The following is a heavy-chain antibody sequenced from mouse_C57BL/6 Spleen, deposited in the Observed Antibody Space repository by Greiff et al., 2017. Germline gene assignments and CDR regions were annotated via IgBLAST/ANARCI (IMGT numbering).Heavy chain of an antibody. CDR3: TRGKLQAWFAY. CDR2: ISLKSDNYAT. J-gene: IGHJ3*01. D-gene: IGHD2-1*01. CDR1: GFTFSNYW. V-gene: IGHV6-3*01. Sequence: EVKLLESGGGLVQPGGSMKLSCVASGFTFSNYWMNWVRQSPEKGLEWVAQISLKSDNYATHYAESVKWRFTISRDASKSSVYLQMNNLRSEDTGIYYCTRGKLQAWFAYWGQGTLVTVSA.